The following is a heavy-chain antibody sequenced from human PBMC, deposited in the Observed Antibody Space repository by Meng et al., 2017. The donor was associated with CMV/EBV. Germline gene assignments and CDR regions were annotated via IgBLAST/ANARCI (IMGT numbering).Heavy chain of an antibody. CDR3: AREGSSRPLDY. CDR1: GGSFSGYY. Sequence: GSLRLSCAVYGGSFSGYYWSWIRQPPGRGLEWIGEINHSGSTNYNPSLKSRVTISVDTSKNQFSPKLSSVTAADTAVYYCAREGSSRPLDYWGQGTLVTVSS. J-gene: IGHJ4*02. V-gene: IGHV4-34*01. D-gene: IGHD6-6*01. CDR2: INHSGST.